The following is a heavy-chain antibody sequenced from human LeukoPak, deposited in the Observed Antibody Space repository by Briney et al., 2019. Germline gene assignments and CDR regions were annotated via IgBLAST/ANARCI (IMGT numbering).Heavy chain of an antibody. CDR3: ARAKDDYGDLYYFDY. CDR1: GGTLSSYA. D-gene: IGHD4-17*01. V-gene: IGHV1-69*06. CDR2: IIPIFGTA. J-gene: IGHJ4*02. Sequence: SVKVSCKASGGTLSSYAISWVRQAPGQGLEWMGGIIPIFGTANYAQKFQGRVTITADKSTSTAYMELSSLRSEDTAVYYCARAKDDYGDLYYFDYWGQGTLVTVSS.